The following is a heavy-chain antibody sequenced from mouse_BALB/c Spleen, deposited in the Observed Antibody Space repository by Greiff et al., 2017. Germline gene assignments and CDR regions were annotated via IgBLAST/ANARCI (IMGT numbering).Heavy chain of an antibody. V-gene: IGHV3-2*02. Sequence: EVQLQESGPGLVKPSQSLSLTCTVTGYSITSDYAWNWIRQFPGNKLEWMGYISYSGSTSYNPSLKSRISITRDTSKNQFFLQLNSVTTEDTATYYCPLARGYAMDYWGQGTSVTVSS. J-gene: IGHJ4*01. D-gene: IGHD1-3*01. CDR3: PLARGYAMDY. CDR1: GYSITSDYA. CDR2: ISYSGST.